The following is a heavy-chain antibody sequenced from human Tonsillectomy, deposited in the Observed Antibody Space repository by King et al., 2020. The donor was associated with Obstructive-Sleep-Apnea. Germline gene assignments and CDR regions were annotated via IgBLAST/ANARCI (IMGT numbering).Heavy chain of an antibody. J-gene: IGHJ4*02. V-gene: IGHV3-23*04. CDR2: ISGSGGST. CDR1: GFTFSSYA. CDR3: AKDRGYCSSTSCLPGDY. Sequence: VQLVESGGGLVQPGGSLRLSCAASGFTFSSYAMSWVRQAPGKGLEWVSAISGSGGSTYYADSVKGRFTISRDNSKNTLYLQMNSLRAEDTAVYYCAKDRGYCSSTSCLPGDYWGQGTLVTVSS. D-gene: IGHD2-2*01.